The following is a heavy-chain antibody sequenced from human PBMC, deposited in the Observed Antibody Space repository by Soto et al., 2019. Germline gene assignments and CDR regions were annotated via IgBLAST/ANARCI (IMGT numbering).Heavy chain of an antibody. D-gene: IGHD5-18*01. V-gene: IGHV3-21*01. CDR3: ARVGYSYGYVVPTDDY. Sequence: GGSLRLSCAASGFTFSSYSMNWVRQAPGKGLEWVSSISSSSSYIYYADSVKGRFTISRGNAKNSLYLQMNSLRAEDTAVYYCARVGYSYGYVVPTDDYWGQGTLVTVSS. J-gene: IGHJ4*02. CDR2: ISSSSSYI. CDR1: GFTFSSYS.